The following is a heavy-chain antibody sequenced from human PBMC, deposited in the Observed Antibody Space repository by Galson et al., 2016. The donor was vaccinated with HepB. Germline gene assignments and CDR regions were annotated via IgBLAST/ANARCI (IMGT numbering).Heavy chain of an antibody. CDR2: ISAYNGGT. V-gene: IGHV1-18*01. D-gene: IGHD3-22*01. CDR1: GYTFTGYA. CDR3: ARVDLYYHDGTYPRSWFDP. J-gene: IGHJ5*02. Sequence: SVKVSCKASGYTFTGYAISWVRQAPGQGLEWMGWISAYNGGTDFAQQFQGRVTMTTDSLTTTAYLELRSLRSDDTAVYYCARVDLYYHDGTYPRSWFDPWGQGTRVTVSS.